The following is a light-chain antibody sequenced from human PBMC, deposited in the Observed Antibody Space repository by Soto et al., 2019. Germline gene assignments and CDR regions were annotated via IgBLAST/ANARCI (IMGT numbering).Light chain of an antibody. Sequence: DIQMTQSRSSESASVGDRVTITCRASQGINSFLAWFQQKPGNVPKRLIYLASSLQSGVPSRFSGSGSGTEFTLTISSLQPEDFATYYCLQHNSYPRTFGPGTKVDIK. V-gene: IGKV1-17*03. CDR3: LQHNSYPRT. CDR2: LAS. J-gene: IGKJ3*01. CDR1: QGINSF.